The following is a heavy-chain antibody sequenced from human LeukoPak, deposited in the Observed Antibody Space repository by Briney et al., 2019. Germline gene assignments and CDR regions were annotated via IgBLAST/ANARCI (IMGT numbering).Heavy chain of an antibody. J-gene: IGHJ4*02. D-gene: IGHD1-26*01. CDR1: GGSFSGYY. CDR2: INHGGSI. CDR3: ARARSGKWGFDY. V-gene: IGHV4-34*01. Sequence: NPSETLSLTCTVYGGSFSGYYWSWIRQPPGRGLEWIGEINHGGSINYNPSLKSRVTISVDTSKNQFSLKLSSVTAADTAVYYCARARSGKWGFDYWGQGTLVTVSS.